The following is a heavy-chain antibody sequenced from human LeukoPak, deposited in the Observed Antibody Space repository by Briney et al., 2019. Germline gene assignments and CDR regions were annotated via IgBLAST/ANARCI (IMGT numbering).Heavy chain of an antibody. D-gene: IGHD3-22*01. CDR1: GFTFSSYG. Sequence: GGSLRLSCAASGFTFSSYGMHWVRQAPGKGLEWVAVISYDGSNKYYADSVKGRFTISRDNSKNTLYLQMNSLRAEDTAVYYCAKRPGLFGAFDIWGQGTMVTVSS. CDR2: ISYDGSNK. CDR3: AKRPGLFGAFDI. J-gene: IGHJ3*02. V-gene: IGHV3-30*18.